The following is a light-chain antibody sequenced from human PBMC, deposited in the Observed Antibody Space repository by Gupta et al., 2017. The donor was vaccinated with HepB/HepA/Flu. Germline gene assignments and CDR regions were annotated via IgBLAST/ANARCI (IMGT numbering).Light chain of an antibody. CDR2: LGS. CDR1: QSLLHRFGNNW. CDR3: KQDLKVPST. V-gene: IGKV2-28*01. Sequence: DIQMTQSPLSLSVSPGDAASISCRSSQSLLHRFGNNWVDWYVQKAGQAPQFLIYLGSKRASGVPERFRGSESGTDFTLEISRVEAEDVGVYYCKQDLKVPSTFGQGTKVEIK. J-gene: IGKJ1*01.